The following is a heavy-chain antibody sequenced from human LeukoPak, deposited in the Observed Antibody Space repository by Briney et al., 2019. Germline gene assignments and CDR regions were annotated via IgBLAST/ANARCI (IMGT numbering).Heavy chain of an antibody. Sequence: SETLSLTCTVSGGSISSSSYYWGWIRQPPGKGLEWIGSIYYSGSTYYNPSLKSRVTISVDTSKNQFSLKLSSVTAADTAVYYCARVGLGAAAGFDYWGQGTLVTVSS. V-gene: IGHV4-39*07. CDR3: ARVGLGAAAGFDY. J-gene: IGHJ4*02. CDR2: IYYSGST. D-gene: IGHD6-13*01. CDR1: GGSISSSSYY.